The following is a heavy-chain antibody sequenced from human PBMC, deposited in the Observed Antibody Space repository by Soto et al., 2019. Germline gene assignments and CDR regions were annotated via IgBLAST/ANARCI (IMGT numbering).Heavy chain of an antibody. Sequence: GGSLRLSCVVSAFTSRNYAIHWIRQAPGKGLEWVSGFDFNSGRTGYADSVKGRFTISRDNAKNSLSLEMKSLRVEDTALYYCTKDLVPGGADVWGQGSTVTVSS. J-gene: IGHJ6*02. CDR2: FDFNSGRT. D-gene: IGHD2-2*01. CDR1: AFTSRNYA. V-gene: IGHV3-9*02. CDR3: TKDLVPGGADV.